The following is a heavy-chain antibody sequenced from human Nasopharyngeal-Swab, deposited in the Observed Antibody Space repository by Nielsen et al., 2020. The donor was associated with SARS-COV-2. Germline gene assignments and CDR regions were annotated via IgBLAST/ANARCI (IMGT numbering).Heavy chain of an antibody. CDR1: GGSISSSSYY. CDR2: IYTSGST. J-gene: IGHJ4*02. Sequence: LRLSCTVSGGSISSSSYYWSWIRQPAGKGLEWIGRIYTSGSTNYNPSLKSRVTISVDTSKNQFSLKLSSVTAADTAVYYCARGSRGYYFDYWGQGTLVTVSS. V-gene: IGHV4-61*02. D-gene: IGHD2-15*01. CDR3: ARGSRGYYFDY.